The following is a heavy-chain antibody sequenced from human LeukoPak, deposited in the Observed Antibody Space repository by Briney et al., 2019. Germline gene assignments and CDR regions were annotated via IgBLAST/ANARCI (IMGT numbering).Heavy chain of an antibody. Sequence: GGSLRLSCAASGFTVTNKYMSWVRQAPGKGLEWVAIIYDGGRTYYIDSVKGRFTLSRDNSKNTLYLQMNSLRAEDTAVYYCAGDSISSPNLDYWGQGTLVTVSS. CDR1: GFTVTNKY. V-gene: IGHV3-53*01. CDR2: IYDGGRT. CDR3: AGDSISSPNLDY. J-gene: IGHJ4*02. D-gene: IGHD6-6*01.